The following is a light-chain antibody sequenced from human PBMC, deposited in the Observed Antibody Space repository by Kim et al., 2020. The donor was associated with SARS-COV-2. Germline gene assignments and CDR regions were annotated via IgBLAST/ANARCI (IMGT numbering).Light chain of an antibody. CDR2: EVT. CDR3: SSQTVTATWV. CDR1: SSDIGSYNR. Sequence: QSALTQPPSVSGSPGQSVTISCSGTSSDIGSYNRVSWYQQSPGTAPKLIISEVTNRPSGVPDRFSGSKSGNTASLTISGLQSEDEADYYCSSQTVTATWVFGGGTKVTVL. J-gene: IGLJ3*02. V-gene: IGLV2-18*02.